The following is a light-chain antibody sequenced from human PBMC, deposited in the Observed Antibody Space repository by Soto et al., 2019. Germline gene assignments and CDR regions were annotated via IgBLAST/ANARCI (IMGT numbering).Light chain of an antibody. CDR3: SSYTTSSTLV. CDR2: DVS. J-gene: IGLJ1*01. Sequence: QSALTQPASVSGSPGQSITISCTGTNSDVGSYNSVAWYQHNPGKAPKLMIYDVSNRPSGVSSRFSGSKSANTASLSISGLQAEDEADYYCSSYTTSSTLVFGTGTKLIVL. CDR1: NSDVGSYNS. V-gene: IGLV2-14*01.